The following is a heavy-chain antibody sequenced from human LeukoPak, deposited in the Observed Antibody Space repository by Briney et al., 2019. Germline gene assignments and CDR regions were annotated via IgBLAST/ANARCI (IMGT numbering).Heavy chain of an antibody. D-gene: IGHD3-16*01. V-gene: IGHV7-4-1*02. CDR2: IDTNTGNP. Sequence: ASVKVSCKASGYTFISYAMNWVRQAPGQGLEWMGWIDTNTGNPTYAQGFTGRFVFSLDTSVTTVYLQISSLKAEDTAVYFCAGGVFGGVSSVGSGGRGPLVPVPS. CDR1: GYTFISYA. J-gene: IGHJ4*02. CDR3: AGGVFGGVSSVGS.